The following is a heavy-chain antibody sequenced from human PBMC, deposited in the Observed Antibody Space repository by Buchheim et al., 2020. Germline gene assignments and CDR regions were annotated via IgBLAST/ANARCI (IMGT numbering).Heavy chain of an antibody. CDR2: IHSDGSRT. CDR3: AKDSRITFGGVIAQPCFDY. V-gene: IGHV3-74*01. CDR1: GFTFSNFW. J-gene: IGHJ4*02. D-gene: IGHD3-16*02. Sequence: EVQLVESGGGLVQPGGSLRLSCAASGFTFSNFWMHWVRQAPGKGLVWVSRIHSDGSRTTYADSVKGRFTISRDNAKNTLYLQMNSLRAEDTAVYYCAKDSRITFGGVIAQPCFDYWGQGTL.